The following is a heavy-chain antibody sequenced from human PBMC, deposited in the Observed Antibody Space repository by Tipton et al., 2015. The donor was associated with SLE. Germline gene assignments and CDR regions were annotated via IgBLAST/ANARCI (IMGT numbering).Heavy chain of an antibody. Sequence: TLSLTCTVSDASISTYFWSWIRQPPGKGLEWIGYIYYSGSTNYNPSLKSRVTTSVDTSKNQFSLSLYSVTVEDTAVYYCARQGTGFGSGRDDYWGQGILVTVSS. CDR1: DASISTYF. CDR3: ARQGTGFGSGRDDY. CDR2: IYYSGST. D-gene: IGHD1-14*01. J-gene: IGHJ4*02. V-gene: IGHV4-59*08.